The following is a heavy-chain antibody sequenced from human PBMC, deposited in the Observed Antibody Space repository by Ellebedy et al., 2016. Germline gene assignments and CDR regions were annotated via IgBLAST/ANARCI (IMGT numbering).Heavy chain of an antibody. V-gene: IGHV4-34*01. CDR2: INHSGST. Sequence: SETLSLXXAVYGGSFSGYYWSWIRQPPGKGLEWIGEINHSGSTNYNPSLKSRVTISVDTSKNQFSLKLSSVTAADTAVYYCAVYSSGWYGFDYWGQGTLVTVSS. CDR1: GGSFSGYY. J-gene: IGHJ4*02. CDR3: AVYSSGWYGFDY. D-gene: IGHD6-19*01.